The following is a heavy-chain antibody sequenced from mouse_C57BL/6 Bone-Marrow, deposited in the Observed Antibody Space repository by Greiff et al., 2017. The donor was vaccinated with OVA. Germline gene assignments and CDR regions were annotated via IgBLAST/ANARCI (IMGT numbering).Heavy chain of an antibody. CDR1: GFSFTDYY. V-gene: IGHV7-3*01. CDR3: ASQYSPYAMDY. Sequence: DVKLVESGGGLVQPGGSLSLSCAASGFSFTDYYMSWVRQPPGKALEWLGFIRNKANGYTTEYSASVKGRFTISRDNSQSILYLQMNALRAEDSATYYCASQYSPYAMDYWGQGTSGTVSS. D-gene: IGHD2-12*01. J-gene: IGHJ4*01. CDR2: IRNKANGYTT.